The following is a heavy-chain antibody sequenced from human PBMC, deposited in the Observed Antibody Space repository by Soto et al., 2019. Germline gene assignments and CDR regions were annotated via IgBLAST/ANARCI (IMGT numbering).Heavy chain of an antibody. Sequence: VQLVESGGGLVKPGGSLRLSCAASGFIFSDYYMAWIRQAPGKGLEWVSDISSGGGAKKVADSVRGRFTISRDNANNSLYLQMNSLRPEDTAVYYCARRLTGRTTGDWFAPWGQGTLVTVSS. D-gene: IGHD1-20*01. CDR3: ARRLTGRTTGDWFAP. J-gene: IGHJ5*02. V-gene: IGHV3-11*01. CDR1: GFIFSDYY. CDR2: ISSGGGAK.